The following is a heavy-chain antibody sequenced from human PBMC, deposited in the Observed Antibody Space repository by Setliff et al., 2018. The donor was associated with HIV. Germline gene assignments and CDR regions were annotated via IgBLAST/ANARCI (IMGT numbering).Heavy chain of an antibody. CDR1: GGSLNTGTYY. CDR3: ARAQYEDRRRYYSDSSGHHPTGGDAFDI. CDR2: IYITEDT. J-gene: IGHJ3*02. D-gene: IGHD3-22*01. Sequence: PSETLSLTCTVSGGSLNTGTYYWSWIRQPAGKGLEWIGHIYITEDTDYNPSLKSRVTISVDTSKNQFSLKLSSVTAADTAVYYCARAQYEDRRRYYSDSSGHHPTGGDAFDIWGQGTMVTVSS. V-gene: IGHV4-61*10.